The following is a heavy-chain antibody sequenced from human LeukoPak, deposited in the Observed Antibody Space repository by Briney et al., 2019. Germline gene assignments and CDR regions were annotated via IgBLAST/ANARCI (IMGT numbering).Heavy chain of an antibody. J-gene: IGHJ4*02. CDR1: GDSISRSTYY. Sequence: SETLSLTCTVSGDSISRSTYYWAWIRQPPGKGLEWIGSVYYGRSPYFNPSLESQATISVDTSKNHFSLKMSSVTAADTAVYYCARSSGTGTFSYWGQGTLVTVSS. CDR3: ARSSGTGTFSY. CDR2: VYYGRSP. D-gene: IGHD6-25*01. V-gene: IGHV4-39*02.